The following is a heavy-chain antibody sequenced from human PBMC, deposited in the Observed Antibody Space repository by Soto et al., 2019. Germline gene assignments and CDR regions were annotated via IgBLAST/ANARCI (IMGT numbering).Heavy chain of an antibody. CDR3: ARDQAYGSAFEGYYYYGMDV. V-gene: IGHV4-31*03. J-gene: IGHJ6*02. Sequence: SETLSLTCTVSGDSMSTDGYYWNWIRQHPGKGLEWIGSISHIGTTYYNPSLKSRLIMSVDPSQNYFSLKLTPMTAADTAVYYCARDQAYGSAFEGYYYYGMDVWGQGTTVTVSS. CDR2: ISHIGTT. D-gene: IGHD3-10*01. CDR1: GDSMSTDGYY.